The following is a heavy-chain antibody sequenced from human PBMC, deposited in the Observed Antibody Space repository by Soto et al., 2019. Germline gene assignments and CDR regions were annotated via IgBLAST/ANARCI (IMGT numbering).Heavy chain of an antibody. Sequence: HPGGSLRLSCSVSGFTFNTHSIHWVRQVPGKGLEWVAVISYDERTKFYADSVKGRFTISRDNSENSVYLQMNFPRPDDTAVYYCAKEWQYYSSSGLWYFDLWGRGALVTVSS. CDR3: AKEWQYYSSSGLWYFDL. D-gene: IGHD6-6*01. J-gene: IGHJ2*01. CDR1: GFTFNTHS. CDR2: ISYDERTK. V-gene: IGHV3-30-3*02.